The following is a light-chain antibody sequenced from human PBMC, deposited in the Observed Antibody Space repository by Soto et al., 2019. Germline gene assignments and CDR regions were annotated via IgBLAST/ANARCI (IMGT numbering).Light chain of an antibody. CDR1: SSDVGGYNY. V-gene: IGLV2-14*01. Sequence: ALTQPASVSGSPGQSITISCTGTSSDVGGYNYVSWYQQHPGKAPKLMIYDVTNRPSGVSNRFSGSKSGNTASLTISGLQAEDEADYYCSSYTSSSTLVVFGGGTQLTVL. J-gene: IGLJ2*01. CDR2: DVT. CDR3: SSYTSSSTLVV.